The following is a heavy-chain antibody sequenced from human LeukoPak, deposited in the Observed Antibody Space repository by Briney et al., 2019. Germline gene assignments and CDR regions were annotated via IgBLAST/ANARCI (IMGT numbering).Heavy chain of an antibody. CDR2: MNPNSGGT. Sequence: GASVKVSCKASGYTFTSYDINWVRQATGQGLEWMGWMNPNSGGTNYAQKFQGRVTMTRDTSISTAYMELSRLRSDDTAVYYCARGQRELRWYYWGQGTLVTVSS. J-gene: IGHJ4*02. D-gene: IGHD4-23*01. V-gene: IGHV1-2*02. CDR1: GYTFTSYD. CDR3: ARGQRELRWYY.